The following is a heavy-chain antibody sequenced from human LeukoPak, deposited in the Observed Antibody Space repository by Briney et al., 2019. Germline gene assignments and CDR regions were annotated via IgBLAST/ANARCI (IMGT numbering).Heavy chain of an antibody. CDR1: GFTFSDYY. CDR2: ISSSSSCT. J-gene: IGHJ4*02. Sequence: PGGSLRLSCAASGFTFSDYYMSWIRQAPGRGLEWVSYISSSSSCTNYADSVKGRFTISRDNAKNSLYLQMNSLRAEDTAVYYCANSGYDSPLSEPFDYWGRGTLVTVSS. D-gene: IGHD5-12*01. CDR3: ANSGYDSPLSEPFDY. V-gene: IGHV3-11*06.